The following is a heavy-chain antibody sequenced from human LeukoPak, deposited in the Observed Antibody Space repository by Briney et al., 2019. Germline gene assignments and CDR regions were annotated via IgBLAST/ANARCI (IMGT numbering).Heavy chain of an antibody. J-gene: IGHJ4*02. CDR2: INYDGRDV. CDR1: GFTFSSFG. CDR3: ARDLYSYGRFDY. V-gene: IGHV3-48*02. D-gene: IGHD5-18*01. Sequence: GGSLRLSCAASGFTFSSFGMSWVRQAPGEGLEWVSYINYDGRDVYYADSVKGRFTTSRDNAKNSLYLQVNSLRDEDTAVYYCARDLYSYGRFDYWGQGTLVTISS.